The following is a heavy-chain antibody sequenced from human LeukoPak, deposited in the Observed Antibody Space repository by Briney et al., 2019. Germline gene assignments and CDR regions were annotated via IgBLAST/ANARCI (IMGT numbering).Heavy chain of an antibody. V-gene: IGHV3-53*01. CDR1: GFTVSSDY. CDR3: ARGHDSSGYYTNDAFDI. D-gene: IGHD3-22*01. J-gene: IGHJ3*02. Sequence: GGSLRLSCAASGFTVSSDYMSWVRQAPGKGLEWVSVIYSGGSTYYADSVKGRFTISRDNSKNTLYLQMNSLRAEDTAVYYCARGHDSSGYYTNDAFDIWGQGTMVTVSS. CDR2: IYSGGST.